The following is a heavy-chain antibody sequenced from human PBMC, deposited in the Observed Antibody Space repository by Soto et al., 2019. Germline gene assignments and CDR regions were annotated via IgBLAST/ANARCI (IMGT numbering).Heavy chain of an antibody. Sequence: QVQLQESGPGLVKPSETLSLTCTVSGGSISSYYWSWIRQPPGKGLEWIGYIYYSGITNYNPSLTSRVTFSVDTSKNQFSLKLSSVTAADTAVYYCARYKSNYYYGMDVWGQGTTVTVS. CDR3: ARYKSNYYYGMDV. CDR2: IYYSGIT. CDR1: GGSISSYY. D-gene: IGHD1-20*01. J-gene: IGHJ6*02. V-gene: IGHV4-59*01.